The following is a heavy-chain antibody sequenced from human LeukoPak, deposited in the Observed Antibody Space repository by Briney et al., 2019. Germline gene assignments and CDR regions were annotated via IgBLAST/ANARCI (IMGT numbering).Heavy chain of an antibody. CDR1: GYTFTGYY. V-gene: IGHV1-2*02. CDR2: INPNSGAT. J-gene: IGHJ3*02. D-gene: IGHD4-17*01. Sequence: ASVKVSCKASGYTFTGYYMHWVRQAPGQGLEWMGWINPNSGATNFAQKFQGRVSMTRDTSLSTAYMELSRLRSDDTAVYYCARDDYGDSHDTFNIWGQGTMVTASS. CDR3: ARDDYGDSHDTFNI.